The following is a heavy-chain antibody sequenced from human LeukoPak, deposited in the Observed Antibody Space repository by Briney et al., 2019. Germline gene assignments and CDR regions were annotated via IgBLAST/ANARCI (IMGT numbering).Heavy chain of an antibody. CDR1: GYTFTGYY. CDR3: ARDLYSSPTTVVTPGVGY. V-gene: IGHV1-2*02. Sequence: ASVKVSCKASGYTFTGYYMHWVRQAPGQGLEWMGWINPNSGGTNYAQKFQGRVTMTRDTSISTAYMELSRLRSDDTAVYYCARDLYSSPTTVVTPGVGYWGQGTLVTVSS. CDR2: INPNSGGT. J-gene: IGHJ4*02. D-gene: IGHD4-23*01.